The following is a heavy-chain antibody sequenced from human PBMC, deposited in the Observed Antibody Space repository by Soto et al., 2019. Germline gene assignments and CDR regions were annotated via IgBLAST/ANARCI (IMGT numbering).Heavy chain of an antibody. Sequence: GSVKVSCKASGYTFSTYGITWMRQAPGQGLEWIGWISANNGNTNSAQEFQSWVTMSRDTSISIAYMELSRLRSDDTAVYYCARDSRGYSYGYDYWGQGTLVTVSS. CDR2: ISANNGNT. CDR3: ARDSRGYSYGYDY. D-gene: IGHD5-18*01. J-gene: IGHJ4*02. V-gene: IGHV1-18*01. CDR1: GYTFSTYG.